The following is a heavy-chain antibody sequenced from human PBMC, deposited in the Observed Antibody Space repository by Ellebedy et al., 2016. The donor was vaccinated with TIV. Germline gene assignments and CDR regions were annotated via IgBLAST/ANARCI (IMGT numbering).Heavy chain of an antibody. CDR2: IYYSGST. J-gene: IGHJ4*02. V-gene: IGHV4-39*01. D-gene: IGHD1-26*01. Sequence: MPSETLSLTCTASGGSISSSSYYWGWIRQPPGKGLEWIGSIYYSGSTYYNPSLKSRVTISIDTSKNQFSLKLSSVTAADTAVYYCARQGGIVGASYYFDYWGQGTLVTVSS. CDR1: GGSISSSSYY. CDR3: ARQGGIVGASYYFDY.